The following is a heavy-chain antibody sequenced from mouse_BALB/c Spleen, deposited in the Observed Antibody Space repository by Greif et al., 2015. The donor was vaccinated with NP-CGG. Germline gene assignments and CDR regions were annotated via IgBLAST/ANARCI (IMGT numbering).Heavy chain of an antibody. CDR3: ARGNYGYDVYYAMDY. D-gene: IGHD2-2*01. CDR1: GYTFTSYW. J-gene: IGHJ4*01. CDR2: IDPSDSYT. Sequence: QVQLQQSGAELVKPGASVKLSCKASGYTFTSYWMHWVKQRPGQGLEWIGEIDPSDSYTNYNQKFKGKATLTVDKSSSTAYMQLSSLTSEDSAVYYCARGNYGYDVYYAMDYWGQGTSVTVSS. V-gene: IGHV1-69*02.